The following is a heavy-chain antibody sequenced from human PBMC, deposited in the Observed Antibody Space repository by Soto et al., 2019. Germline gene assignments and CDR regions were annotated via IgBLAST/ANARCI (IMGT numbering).Heavy chain of an antibody. V-gene: IGHV3-21*01. CDR2: ISSSSSYI. CDR3: ARDKGPNYDFWGGREHDY. J-gene: IGHJ4*02. Sequence: GGSLRLSCAASGFTFSSYSMNWVRQAPGKGLEWVSSISSSSSYIYYADSVKGRFTISRDNAKNSLYLQMNSLRAEDTAVYYCARDKGPNYDFWGGREHDYWGQGTLVTVSS. CDR1: GFTFSSYS. D-gene: IGHD3-3*01.